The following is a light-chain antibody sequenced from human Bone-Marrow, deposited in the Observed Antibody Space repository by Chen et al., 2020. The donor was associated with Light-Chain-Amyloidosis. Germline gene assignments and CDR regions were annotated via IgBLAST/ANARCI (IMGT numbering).Light chain of an antibody. CDR3: SSYLGNNNWV. V-gene: IGLV2-8*01. CDR2: EVS. J-gene: IGLJ3*02. CDR1: SSDVGGYTF. Sequence: QSALTQPPSASGSPGQSVTISCTGASSDVGGYTFVSWYQQHPGKAPKLMIHEVSKRPSGVPDRFSGSQSGNTASLTVSGLQAEDEADYYCSSYLGNNNWVFGGGTKLTVL.